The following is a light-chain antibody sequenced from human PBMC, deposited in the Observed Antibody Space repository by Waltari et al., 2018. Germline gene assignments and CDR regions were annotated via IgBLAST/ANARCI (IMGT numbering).Light chain of an antibody. J-gene: IGLJ3*02. CDR2: NNN. CDR1: SPNLGSNT. V-gene: IGLV1-44*01. Sequence: QSVLTQPPSASGTPGQWVTISCSGSSPNLGSNTVTWYQQFPRTAPKLLIYNNNQRPSGVPDRFSGSKSGTSASLAISGLQSEDEADYYCAAWDGSLNGWVFGGGTKLTVL. CDR3: AAWDGSLNGWV.